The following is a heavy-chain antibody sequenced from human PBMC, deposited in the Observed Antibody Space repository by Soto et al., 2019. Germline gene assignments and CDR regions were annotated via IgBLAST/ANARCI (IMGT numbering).Heavy chain of an antibody. D-gene: IGHD3-10*01. V-gene: IGHV3-7*01. J-gene: IGHJ4*02. CDR3: ARGVYRGADY. CDR2: IKQDGSEK. Sequence: EVQLVESGGGLVQPGGSLRLSCAASGFTFSSYWMSWVRQATGKGLEWVANIKQDGSEKYYVDSVKGRITISRDNAKNSLYLQMTSLRAEDTAVYYCARGVYRGADYWGQGTLVTVSS. CDR1: GFTFSSYW.